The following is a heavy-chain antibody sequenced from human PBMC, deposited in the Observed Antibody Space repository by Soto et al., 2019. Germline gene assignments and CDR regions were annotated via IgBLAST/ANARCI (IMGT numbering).Heavy chain of an antibody. CDR3: ARHKSGSDWLDP. Sequence: SETLSLTCTVSGGSISDTSYCWGWIRQPPGKGLQWIGCMFYSGATYYNPSLKNRVTLSVDTSNNEFSLKLVSVTAPDTAVYYCARHKSGSDWLDPWGQGTLVTVSS. CDR1: GGSISDTSYC. D-gene: IGHD2-15*01. V-gene: IGHV4-39*01. CDR2: MFYSGAT. J-gene: IGHJ5*02.